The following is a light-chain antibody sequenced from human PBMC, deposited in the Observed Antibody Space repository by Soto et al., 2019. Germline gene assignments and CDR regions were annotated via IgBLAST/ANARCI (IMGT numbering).Light chain of an antibody. Sequence: DIQMTQSPSSLSASVGDRVTITCRASQGITSYLAWYQQRPGKAPGLLIYSASTLQSGVPSRFSGSGYGTDFSLTISNLQPEDFATYYCQQLYSHPLTFGGGTKV. CDR2: SAS. V-gene: IGKV1-9*01. J-gene: IGKJ4*01. CDR3: QQLYSHPLT. CDR1: QGITSY.